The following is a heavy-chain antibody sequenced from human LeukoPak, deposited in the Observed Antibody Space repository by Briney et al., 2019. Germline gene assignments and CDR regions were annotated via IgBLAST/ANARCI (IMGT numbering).Heavy chain of an antibody. Sequence: SETLSLTCAVSGFSISSDKYWGWIRQHPRKGLEWIGSIYHTGSTYYNPSLKSRVTISVDTSKNQFSLKLNSVTAADTAVYYCARLSYYYYYMDVWGRGTTVTVSS. D-gene: IGHD3-10*01. CDR1: GFSISSDKY. CDR2: IYHTGST. J-gene: IGHJ6*03. V-gene: IGHV4-38-2*01. CDR3: ARLSYYYYYMDV.